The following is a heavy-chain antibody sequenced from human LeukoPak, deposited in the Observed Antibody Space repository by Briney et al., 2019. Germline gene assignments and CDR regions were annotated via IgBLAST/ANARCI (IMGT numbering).Heavy chain of an antibody. D-gene: IGHD5-24*01. V-gene: IGHV1-46*01. CDR1: GYTFTGYY. J-gene: IGHJ4*02. Sequence: ASVKVSCKASGYTFTGYYMHWVRQAPGQGLEWMGIINPGGRSTSYAQKFQGRVTMTRDTSTSTVYMELSSLRSEDTAVYYCAREIGPIQLHLWGSAFDYWGQGTLVTVSS. CDR2: INPGGRST. CDR3: AREIGPIQLHLWGSAFDY.